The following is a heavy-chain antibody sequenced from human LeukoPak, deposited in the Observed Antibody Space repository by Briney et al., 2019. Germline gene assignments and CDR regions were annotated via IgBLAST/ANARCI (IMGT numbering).Heavy chain of an antibody. CDR1: GFTFSDTW. D-gene: IGHD3-22*01. V-gene: IGHV3-74*01. J-gene: IGHJ5*02. Sequence: PGGSLRLSCAASGFTFSDTWMHWVRQVPGEGLVWVSRIRSDGSDTRYAESVKGRFTISRDNAKNTLYLQMNSLRAEDTAVYYCATHPTKYYYDSSGYFNWFDPWGQGTLVTVSS. CDR3: ATHPTKYYYDSSGYFNWFDP. CDR2: IRSDGSDT.